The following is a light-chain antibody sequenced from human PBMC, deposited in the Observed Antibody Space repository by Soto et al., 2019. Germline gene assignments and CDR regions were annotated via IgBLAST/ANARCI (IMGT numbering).Light chain of an antibody. Sequence: ILMTKSPASMSASVGDSVTITCRSSQSIIRYLNSYQQKQGKALKXLIYAAYSLQRGVPSRFSGSGSGTDFTITISSLQPEDFETYYCQQRYSTPGSFAQGTSREI. CDR2: AAY. CDR3: QQRYSTPGS. CDR1: QSIIRY. V-gene: IGKV1-39*01. J-gene: IGKJ5*01.